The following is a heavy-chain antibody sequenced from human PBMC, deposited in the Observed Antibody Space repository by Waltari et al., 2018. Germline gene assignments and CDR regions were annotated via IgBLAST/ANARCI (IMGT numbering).Heavy chain of an antibody. CDR3: ASDYDILTGDAFDI. J-gene: IGHJ3*02. CDR1: GYTFTGYY. Sequence: QVQLVQSGAEVKKPGASVKVSCKASGYTFTGYYMHWVRQAPGQGLEWMGWINPNRGGTNYAQKFQGRVTMTRDTSISTAYMELSRLRSDDTAVYYCASDYDILTGDAFDIWGQGTMVTVSS. D-gene: IGHD3-9*01. CDR2: INPNRGGT. V-gene: IGHV1-2*02.